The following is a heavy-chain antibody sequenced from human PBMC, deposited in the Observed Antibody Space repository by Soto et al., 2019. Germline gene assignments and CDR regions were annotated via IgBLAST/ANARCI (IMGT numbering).Heavy chain of an antibody. Sequence: GGSLRLSCAASGFTFSTYAMNWVRQAPGKGLEWVSGISGSGDSTYYADSVKGRFTVSRDNSKNTLYLQMNSLRAEDTAVFYCAKERSTGRRPDYRGEATLVTVS. J-gene: IGHJ4*02. D-gene: IGHD1-26*01. CDR2: ISGSGDST. CDR1: GFTFSTYA. CDR3: AKERSTGRRPDY. V-gene: IGHV3-23*01.